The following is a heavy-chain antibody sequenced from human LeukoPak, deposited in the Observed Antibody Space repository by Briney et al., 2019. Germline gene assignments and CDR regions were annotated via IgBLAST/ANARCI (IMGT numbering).Heavy chain of an antibody. D-gene: IGHD6-19*01. CDR1: GYTFTSYY. V-gene: IGHV1-46*01. Sequence: ASVKVSCKASGYTFTSYYMHWVRQAPGQGLEWMGIINPSGGSTSYAQKFQGRVTMTRDTSTSTVYMELSSLRSEDTAVYYCARDVPYSSGWSYYYYYGMDVWGQGTTVTVSS. CDR3: ARDVPYSSGWSYYYYYGMDV. J-gene: IGHJ6*02. CDR2: INPSGGST.